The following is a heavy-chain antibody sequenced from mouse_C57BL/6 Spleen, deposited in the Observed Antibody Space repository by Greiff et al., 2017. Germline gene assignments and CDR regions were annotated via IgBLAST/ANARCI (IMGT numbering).Heavy chain of an antibody. CDR2: IYPGSGST. Sequence: VQLQQSGAELVKPGASVKMSCKASGYTFTSYWITWVKQRPGQGLEWIGDIYPGSGSTNYNEKFKSKATLTVDTSSSTAYMQLSSLTSEDSAVYYCARTDYYGRYFDYWGQGTTLTVSS. CDR1: GYTFTSYW. J-gene: IGHJ2*01. CDR3: ARTDYYGRYFDY. D-gene: IGHD1-1*01. V-gene: IGHV1-55*01.